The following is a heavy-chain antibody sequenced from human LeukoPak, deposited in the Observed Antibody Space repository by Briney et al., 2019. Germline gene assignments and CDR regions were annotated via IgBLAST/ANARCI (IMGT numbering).Heavy chain of an antibody. CDR3: AKASRSGWQDFDY. CDR2: ISWNSGSI. CDR1: GFTFDDYA. D-gene: IGHD6-19*01. J-gene: IGHJ4*02. Sequence: GGSLRLSCAASGFTFDDYAMHWVRQAPGKGLEWVSGISWNSGSIGYADSVKGRFTISRDNAKNSLYLQMNSLRAEDTALYYCAKASRSGWQDFDYWGQGTLVTVSS. V-gene: IGHV3-9*01.